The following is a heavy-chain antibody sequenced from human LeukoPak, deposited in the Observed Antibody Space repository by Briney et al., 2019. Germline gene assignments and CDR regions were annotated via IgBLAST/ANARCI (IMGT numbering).Heavy chain of an antibody. V-gene: IGHV4-31*03. Sequence: SQTLSLTCTVSGDSIYIGGYYRRWIRLHPGKGLEGVVYIYDNGTTYYSPALQSRVSISVDTSDNKFSLKLKSLTAADTAVYCCARGGDRRGFDYWRQGTLVTVSS. CDR3: ARGGDRRGFDY. J-gene: IGHJ4*02. D-gene: IGHD1-14*01. CDR1: GDSIYIGGYY. CDR2: IYDNGTT.